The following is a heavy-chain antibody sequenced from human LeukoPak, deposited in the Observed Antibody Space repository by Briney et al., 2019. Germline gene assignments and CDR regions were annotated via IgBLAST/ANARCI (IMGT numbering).Heavy chain of an antibody. CDR2: INQDGSAK. D-gene: IGHD5-24*01. J-gene: IGHJ4*02. Sequence: SGGSLKLSFPDSGFISSNSWWAWVRQAPGRGLEWLANINQDGSAKTRVDSVKGRFTISRDNAKNSLYLQMNSLRAEDTAMYYCARESGYNALDYWGRGTLVTVSS. V-gene: IGHV3-7*05. CDR3: ARESGYNALDY. CDR1: GFISSNSW.